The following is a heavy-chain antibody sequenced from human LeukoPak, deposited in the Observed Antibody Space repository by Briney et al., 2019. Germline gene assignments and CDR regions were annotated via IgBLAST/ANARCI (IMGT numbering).Heavy chain of an antibody. D-gene: IGHD5-12*01. J-gene: IGHJ6*02. V-gene: IGHV3-30*04. Sequence: PSGGSLRLSCAASGFTFSSYAMHWVRQAPGKGLEWVAVISYDGSNKYYADSVKGRFTISRDNSKNTLYLQMNSLRAEDTAVYYCARDLFGYSGYAAPRPPYGMDVWGQGTTVTVSS. CDR2: ISYDGSNK. CDR1: GFTFSSYA. CDR3: ARDLFGYSGYAAPRPPYGMDV.